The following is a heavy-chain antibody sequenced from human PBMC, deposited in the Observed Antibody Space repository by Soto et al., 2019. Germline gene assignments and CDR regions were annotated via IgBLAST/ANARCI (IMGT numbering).Heavy chain of an antibody. CDR2: INPNSGGT. CDR1: GYTFTGYY. CDR3: AREPGRDGYNYGWFDP. D-gene: IGHD5-12*01. V-gene: IGHV1-2*02. Sequence: QVQLVQSGAEVKKPGASVKVSCKASGYTFTGYYMHWVRQAPGQGLEWMGWINPNSGGTNYAQKFQGRVTITADESTSTAYMELSSLRSEDTAVYYCAREPGRDGYNYGWFDPWGQGTLVTVSS. J-gene: IGHJ5*02.